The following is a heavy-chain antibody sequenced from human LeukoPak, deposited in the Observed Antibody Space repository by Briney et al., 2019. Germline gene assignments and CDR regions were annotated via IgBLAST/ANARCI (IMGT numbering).Heavy chain of an antibody. Sequence: GGSLRLSCAASGFTFSSYSMNWVRQAPGKGLEWVSSISSSSSYIYYADSVKGRFTISRDHAKNSLYLQMNRLRAEDTAVYYCAREGAIVVVPAAMTPPGYFDYWGQGTLVTVSS. CDR3: AREGAIVVVPAAMTPPGYFDY. V-gene: IGHV3-21*01. CDR2: ISSSSSYI. CDR1: GFTFSSYS. J-gene: IGHJ4*02. D-gene: IGHD2-2*01.